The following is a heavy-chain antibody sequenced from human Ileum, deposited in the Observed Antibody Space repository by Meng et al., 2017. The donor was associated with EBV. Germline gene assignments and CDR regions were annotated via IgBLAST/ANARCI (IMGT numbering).Heavy chain of an antibody. Sequence: DVQLVESGGGVVPPVGAWNLPCRASGLTFSGSTMHWVRQASGKGLEWVGRIRNKANSYATAYAASVKGRFTISRDDSKNTAYLQMNSLKTEDTAVYYCTRNLGYCSGGSCAWGQGTLVTVDS. CDR3: TRNLGYCSGGSCA. D-gene: IGHD2-15*01. CDR2: IRNKANSYAT. V-gene: IGHV3-73*01. J-gene: IGHJ5*02. CDR1: GLTFSGST.